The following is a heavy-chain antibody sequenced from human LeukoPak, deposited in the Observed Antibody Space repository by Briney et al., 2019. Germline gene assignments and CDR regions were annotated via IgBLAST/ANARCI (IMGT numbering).Heavy chain of an antibody. CDR3: AKGIVLRYFDY. V-gene: IGHV3-23*01. Sequence: GGSLRLSCAASGFSFRNYAMTWVRQAPGKELHWVSAISGSGGNTYYADSVKGRFTISRDNSKNMLYLQMNSLRAENTAVYYCAKGIVLRYFDYWGQGTLVTVSS. CDR1: GFSFRNYA. CDR2: ISGSGGNT. D-gene: IGHD3-9*01. J-gene: IGHJ4*02.